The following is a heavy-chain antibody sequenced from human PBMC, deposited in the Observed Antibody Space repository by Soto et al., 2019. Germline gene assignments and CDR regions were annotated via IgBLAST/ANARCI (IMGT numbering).Heavy chain of an antibody. Sequence: QLQLQESGPGLVKPSETLSLTCIVSGGSISSSSFYWGWIRQPPGKGLEWIGSIYYSGSTYYNPSRQGRGTISIDTSNNRCSLKLISVTAADTAVYYGARPVGSTYLPENWFDPWGQGTLVTVSS. J-gene: IGHJ5*02. CDR3: ARPVGSTYLPENWFDP. D-gene: IGHD3-16*01. CDR1: GGSISSSSFY. V-gene: IGHV4-39*01. CDR2: IYYSGST.